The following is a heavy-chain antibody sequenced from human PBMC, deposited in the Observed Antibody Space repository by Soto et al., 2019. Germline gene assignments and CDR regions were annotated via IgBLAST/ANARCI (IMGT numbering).Heavy chain of an antibody. CDR2: IYYSGST. J-gene: IGHJ5*02. Sequence: QLQLQESGPGLVKPSETLSLTCTVCGGSISSSSYYWGWIRQPPGKGLEWIGSIYYSGSTYYNPSLKSRVTISVDTSKNQFSLKLSSVTAADTAVYYCARLRGPKSWFDPWGQGTLVTVSS. D-gene: IGHD3-10*01. CDR3: ARLRGPKSWFDP. CDR1: GGSISSSSYY. V-gene: IGHV4-39*01.